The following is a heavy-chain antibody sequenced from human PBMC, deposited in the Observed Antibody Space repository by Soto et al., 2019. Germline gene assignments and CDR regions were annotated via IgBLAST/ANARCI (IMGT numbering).Heavy chain of an antibody. V-gene: IGHV1-2*04. CDR1: GYTFTSYG. Sequence: ASVKVSCKASGYTFTSYGISWVRQAPGQGLEWMGWINPNSGGTNYAQKFQGWVTMTRDTSISTAYMELSRPRSDDTAVYYCARGSGYCSSTSCFNWFDPWGQGTLVTVSS. CDR2: INPNSGGT. CDR3: ARGSGYCSSTSCFNWFDP. J-gene: IGHJ5*02. D-gene: IGHD2-2*01.